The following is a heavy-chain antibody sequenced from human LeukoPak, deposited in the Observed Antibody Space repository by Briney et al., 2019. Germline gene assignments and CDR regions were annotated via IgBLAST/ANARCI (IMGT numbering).Heavy chain of an antibody. CDR1: GFTFSSYG. CDR3: ARGQYYDILTGYYPWNY. D-gene: IGHD3-9*01. J-gene: IGHJ4*02. CDR2: ISSSSSYI. Sequence: GGSLRLSCAASGFTFSSYGMSWVRQAPGKGLEWVSSISSSSSYIYYADSVKGRFTISRDNAKNSLYLQMNSLRAEDTAVYYCARGQYYDILTGYYPWNYWGQGTLVTVSS. V-gene: IGHV3-21*01.